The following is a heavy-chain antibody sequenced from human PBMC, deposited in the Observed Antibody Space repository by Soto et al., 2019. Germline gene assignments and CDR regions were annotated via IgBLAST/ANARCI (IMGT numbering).Heavy chain of an antibody. D-gene: IGHD3-22*01. CDR2: IFSGGST. CDR3: ARDSGYYPRGY. CDR1: GFTVSSNY. J-gene: IGHJ4*02. V-gene: IGHV3-66*01. Sequence: EVQLVESGGGLVQPGGSLRLSCAASGFTVSSNYMSWVRQAPGKGLEWVSVIFSGGSTYYADSVKGRFTISRDNSKNTVYLQMNSLRAEDTAVYYCARDSGYYPRGYWGQGTLVTVSS.